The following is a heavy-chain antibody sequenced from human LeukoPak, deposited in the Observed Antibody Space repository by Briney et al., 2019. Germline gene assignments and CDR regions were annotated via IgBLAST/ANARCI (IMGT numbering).Heavy chain of an antibody. D-gene: IGHD3-3*01. CDR2: ISAYNGNT. Sequence: ASVKVSFKASGYTFTSYGISWVRQAPGQGLEWMGWISAYNGNTNYAQKLQGRVTMTTDTSTSTAYMELRSLRSDDTAVYYCARARREGGYYDFWSGYTTHYFDYWGQGTLVTVSS. CDR1: GYTFTSYG. CDR3: ARARREGGYYDFWSGYTTHYFDY. J-gene: IGHJ4*02. V-gene: IGHV1-18*01.